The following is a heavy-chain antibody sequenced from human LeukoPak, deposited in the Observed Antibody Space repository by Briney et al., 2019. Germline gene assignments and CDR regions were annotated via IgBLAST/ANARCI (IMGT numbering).Heavy chain of an antibody. Sequence: GSLRLSCAASEFSVGSNYMTWVRQAPGKGLEWVSLIYSGGSTYYADSVKGRFTISRDISKNTLYLQMKSLRAGDTAVYYCAKDKTYDDFWSGHDAFDIWGQGTMVTVSS. CDR2: IYSGGST. V-gene: IGHV3-66*01. J-gene: IGHJ3*02. CDR3: AKDKTYDDFWSGHDAFDI. CDR1: EFSVGSNY. D-gene: IGHD3-3*01.